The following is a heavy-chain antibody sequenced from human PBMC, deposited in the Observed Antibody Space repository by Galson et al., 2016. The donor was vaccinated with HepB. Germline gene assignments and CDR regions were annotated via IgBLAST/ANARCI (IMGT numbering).Heavy chain of an antibody. D-gene: IGHD3-10*01. CDR3: ARRTSFRGPHDY. V-gene: IGHV4-59*01. Sequence: SETLSLTCTVSGGSIGGYFWSWIRQSPGKGLEWIGYISYSGSTNYNSSLRSRLTMSVDTSNNQFSLRLSSVTAADTAVYYCARRTSFRGPHDYWGQGALVTVTP. J-gene: IGHJ4*02. CDR1: GGSIGGYF. CDR2: ISYSGST.